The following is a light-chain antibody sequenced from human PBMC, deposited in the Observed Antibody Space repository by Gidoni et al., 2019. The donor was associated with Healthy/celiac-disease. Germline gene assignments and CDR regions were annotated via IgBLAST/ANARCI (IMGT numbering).Light chain of an antibody. V-gene: IGLV2-14*03. CDR2: DVS. CDR3: SSYTSSSTR. CDR1: SSDVGGYNY. Sequence: QSALTQPASVSGSPGQSITISCTGTSSDVGGYNYVSWYQQHQGKVPKLMIYDVSNRPSGVSNRFSGSKSGNTASLTISGLQAEDEADYYCSSYTSSSTRFGGVTKLTVL. J-gene: IGLJ2*01.